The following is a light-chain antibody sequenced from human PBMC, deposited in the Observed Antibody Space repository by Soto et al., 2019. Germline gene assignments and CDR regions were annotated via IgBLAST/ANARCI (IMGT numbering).Light chain of an antibody. CDR1: QSVSSSY. V-gene: IGKV3-20*01. Sequence: EIVLTQSPGTLSLSPGERATLSCRASQSVSSSYLAWYQQKPGQAPRPLIYGASSRAIGIPARFSGSGSGTDFTLTISRLEHDDFAVYYCQQYGSSPWTFGQGTKVEIK. CDR2: GAS. J-gene: IGKJ1*01. CDR3: QQYGSSPWT.